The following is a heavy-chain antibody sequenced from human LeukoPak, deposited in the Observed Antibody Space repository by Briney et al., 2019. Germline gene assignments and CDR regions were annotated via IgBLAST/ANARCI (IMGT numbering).Heavy chain of an antibody. CDR1: GGSISSYY. V-gene: IGHV4-59*01. J-gene: IGHJ6*03. CDR3: ARFGEGYCSGGSCYGDYYYYMDV. CDR2: IYYSEST. D-gene: IGHD2-15*01. Sequence: SETLSLTCTVSGGSISSYYWSWIRQSPGKGLEWIGYIYYSESTYYKPSLKSRVTISVDTSKNQFSLKLSSVTAADTAVYYCARFGEGYCSGGSCYGDYYYYMDVWGKGTTVTVSS.